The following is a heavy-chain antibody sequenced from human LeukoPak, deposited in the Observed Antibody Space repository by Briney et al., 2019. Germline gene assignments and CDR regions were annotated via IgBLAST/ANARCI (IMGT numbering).Heavy chain of an antibody. D-gene: IGHD2-2*02. J-gene: IGHJ4*02. Sequence: GGSLRLSCAASGFTFSSYGMHWVRQAPGKGLEWVAVISYDGSNKYYADSLKGRFTISRDNSRNTLYLQMSSLRAEDTAVYYCARSHNLYEYFDQWGQGTLVTVSS. V-gene: IGHV3-30*03. CDR1: GFTFSSYG. CDR2: ISYDGSNK. CDR3: ARSHNLYEYFDQ.